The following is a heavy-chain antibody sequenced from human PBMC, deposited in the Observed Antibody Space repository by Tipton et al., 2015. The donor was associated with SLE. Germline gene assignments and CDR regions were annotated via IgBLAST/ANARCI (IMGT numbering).Heavy chain of an antibody. J-gene: IGHJ3*01. D-gene: IGHD7-27*01. Sequence: TLSLTCAVYGGSFSGYYWSWIRQPPGKGLEWIGEMDHSGITNYNPSPKSRATISVDTSKNQCSLSLRSVTAADTAVYFCSSRNWDETFDVWGQGTMVTVSS. CDR2: MDHSGIT. CDR1: GGSFSGYY. CDR3: SSRNWDETFDV. V-gene: IGHV4-34*01.